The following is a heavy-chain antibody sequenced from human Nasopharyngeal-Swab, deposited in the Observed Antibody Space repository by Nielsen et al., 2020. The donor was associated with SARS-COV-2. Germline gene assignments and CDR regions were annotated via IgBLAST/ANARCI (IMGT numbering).Heavy chain of an antibody. CDR1: GFTFSSYG. V-gene: IGHV3-30*18. CDR3: AKDSVIFDYSRHWYFDL. Sequence: SLKISCAASGFTFSSYGMHWVRQAPGKGLEWVAVISYDGSNKYYADSVKGRFTISRDNSKNTLYLQMNSLGAEDTAVYYCAKDSVIFDYSRHWYFDLWGRGTLVTVSS. J-gene: IGHJ2*01. D-gene: IGHD3/OR15-3a*01. CDR2: ISYDGSNK.